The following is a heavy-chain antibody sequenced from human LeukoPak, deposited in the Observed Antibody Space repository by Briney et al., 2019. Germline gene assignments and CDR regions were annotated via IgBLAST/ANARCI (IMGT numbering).Heavy chain of an antibody. J-gene: IGHJ3*02. CDR1: GFTFSSYW. Sequence: GGSLRLSCAASGFTFSSYWMSWVRQAPGKGLEWVANIKQDGSEKYYVDSVKGRFTISRDNAKNSLYLQMNSLRAEDTAVYYCARILVGATYDAFDIWGQGTMVTVSS. D-gene: IGHD1-26*01. V-gene: IGHV3-7*01. CDR3: ARILVGATYDAFDI. CDR2: IKQDGSEK.